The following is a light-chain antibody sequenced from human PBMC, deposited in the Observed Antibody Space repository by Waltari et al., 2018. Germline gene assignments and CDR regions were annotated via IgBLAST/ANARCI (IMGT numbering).Light chain of an antibody. CDR2: ASS. CDR3: QQYYSYPWA. CDR1: QGISSY. J-gene: IGKJ1*01. Sequence: AIRMTQSPSSLSASTGDRVTITCRASQGISSYLAGYQQKPGKAPKLLINASSTLQSGVPSRFSGSGSGTDFTLTISCLQSEDFATYYCQQYYSYPWAFGQGTKVEIK. V-gene: IGKV1-8*01.